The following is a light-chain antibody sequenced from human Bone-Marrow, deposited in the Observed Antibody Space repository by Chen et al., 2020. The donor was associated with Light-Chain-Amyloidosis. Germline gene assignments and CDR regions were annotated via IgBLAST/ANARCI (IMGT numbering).Light chain of an antibody. J-gene: IGLJ3*02. CDR2: DDS. CDR3: QVWDRSSDRPV. V-gene: IGLV3-21*02. CDR1: NIGSTS. Sequence: YVLTPPSSASVAPGQTATIARGGNNIGSTSVHWYQQTPGQAPPLVVYDDSDRPSGIPERLSGSNSGNTATLTISRVEAGDEADYYCQVWDRSSDRPVFGGGTKLTVL.